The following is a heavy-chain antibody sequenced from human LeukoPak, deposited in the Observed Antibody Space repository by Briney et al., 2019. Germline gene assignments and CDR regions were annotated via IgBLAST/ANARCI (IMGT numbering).Heavy chain of an antibody. D-gene: IGHD4-17*01. CDR3: ARGDSVRGDYGAYNLLSFDP. CDR2: IYCSGST. V-gene: IGHV4-31*03. CDR1: GGSLSSGGYY. Sequence: SQTLSLTSTVSGGSLSSGGYYWGGGRQHPGRGVEGIGYIYCSGSTYYNPSLKSRVTISVHTSKNQFSLKLSSVPAADTAVYYCARGDSVRGDYGAYNLLSFDPWGQGTLVTVSS. J-gene: IGHJ5*02.